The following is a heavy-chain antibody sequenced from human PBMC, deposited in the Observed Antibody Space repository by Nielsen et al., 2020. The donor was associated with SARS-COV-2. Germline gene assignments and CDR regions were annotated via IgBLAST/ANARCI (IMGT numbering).Heavy chain of an antibody. J-gene: IGHJ6*03. V-gene: IGHV4-4*02. CDR2: IYYSGST. CDR3: ARGGSSWPGHMDV. D-gene: IGHD6-13*01. Sequence: WIRQPPGKGLEWIGEIYYSGSTNYNPSLKSRVTISVDKSKNQFSLKLSSVTAADTAVYYCARGGSSWPGHMDVWGKGTTVTVSS.